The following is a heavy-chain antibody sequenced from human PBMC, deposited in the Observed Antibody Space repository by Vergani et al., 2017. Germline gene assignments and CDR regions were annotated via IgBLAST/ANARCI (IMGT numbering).Heavy chain of an antibody. J-gene: IGHJ6*02. CDR2: INPNSGGT. Sequence: QVQLVQSGAEVKKPGASVKVSCKASGYTFTGYYMHWVRQAPGQGLEWMGWINPNSGGTNYAQQFQGRVTMTRDTSISTAYMELSRLRSDDTAVYYCAGLILSADEIGSYYYGMDVWGQGTTVTVSS. CDR3: AGLILSADEIGSYYYGMDV. D-gene: IGHD3/OR15-3a*01. V-gene: IGHV1-2*02. CDR1: GYTFTGYY.